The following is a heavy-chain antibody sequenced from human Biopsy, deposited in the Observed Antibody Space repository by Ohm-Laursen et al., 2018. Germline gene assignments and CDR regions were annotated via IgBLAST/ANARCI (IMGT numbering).Heavy chain of an antibody. V-gene: IGHV3-33*06. CDR1: GFTFSSYG. CDR2: IWYDGSNK. D-gene: IGHD2-8*01. Sequence: SLRLSCAASGFTFSSYGMHWVRQAPGKGLEWVAAIWYDGSNKNYADSVEGRFTISRDNSKNTLYLQMNSLRGEDTAVYYCAKCMTGGSNYYFHHCGQGTLVTASS. CDR3: AKCMTGGSNYYFHH. J-gene: IGHJ4*02.